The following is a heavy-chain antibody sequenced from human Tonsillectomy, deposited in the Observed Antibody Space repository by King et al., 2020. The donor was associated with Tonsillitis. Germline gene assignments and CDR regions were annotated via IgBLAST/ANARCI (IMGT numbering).Heavy chain of an antibody. D-gene: IGHD6-13*01. J-gene: IGHJ4*02. V-gene: IGHV4-39*01. CDR1: GASSSSRSDY. Sequence: QLQESGPGLVKPSETLSLTCSCSGASSSSRSDYWGWSGQPPGKGLECIGIIWYSWSSYYHPSLKSRVTIAGDTSKNPFSLKRSSVTAADTAVYYCARGEAAAVFDYWGQGTLVTVSS. CDR3: ARGEAAAVFDY. CDR2: IWYSWSS.